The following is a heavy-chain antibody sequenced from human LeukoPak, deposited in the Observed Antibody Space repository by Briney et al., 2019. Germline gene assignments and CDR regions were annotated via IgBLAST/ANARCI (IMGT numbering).Heavy chain of an antibody. J-gene: IGHJ5*02. CDR3: ARDRFFSGYRYTPPFDP. V-gene: IGHV1-18*01. Sequence: ASVKVSCKASGYTFTSYGISWVRQAPGQGLEWMGWISAYNGNSNYAQKLQGRVTMTTDTSTSTAYMELRSLRSDDTAVYYCARDRFFSGYRYTPPFDPWGQGTLVTVSS. CDR2: ISAYNGNS. D-gene: IGHD3-16*02. CDR1: GYTFTSYG.